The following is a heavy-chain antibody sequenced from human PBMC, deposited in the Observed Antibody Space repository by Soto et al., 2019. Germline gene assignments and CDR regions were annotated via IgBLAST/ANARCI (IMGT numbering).Heavy chain of an antibody. Sequence: SETLSLTCTVSGGSLSSYYWTWIRQSPGKGLEWIGYVYFSGNTKYNPSLKSRVNISIDTSKNQFSQRLASVNAADTAFYYCGSVRPSGYVLSWGQGTLVTVSS. D-gene: IGHD6-25*01. CDR2: VYFSGNT. CDR3: GSVRPSGYVLS. V-gene: IGHV4-59*01. J-gene: IGHJ5*02. CDR1: GGSLSSYY.